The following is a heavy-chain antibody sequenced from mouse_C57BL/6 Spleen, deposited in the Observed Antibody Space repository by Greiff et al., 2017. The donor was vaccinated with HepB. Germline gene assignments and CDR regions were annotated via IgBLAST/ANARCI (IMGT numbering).Heavy chain of an antibody. V-gene: IGHV14-4*01. CDR1: GFNIKDDY. D-gene: IGHD3-1*01. CDR3: TTRSRYYFDY. Sequence: VQLKQSGAELVRPGASVKLSCTASGFNIKDDYMHWVKQRPEQGLEWIGWIDPENGDTEYASKFQGKATITADTSSNTAYLQLSSLTSEDTAVYYCTTRSRYYFDYWGQGTTLTVSS. CDR2: IDPENGDT. J-gene: IGHJ2*01.